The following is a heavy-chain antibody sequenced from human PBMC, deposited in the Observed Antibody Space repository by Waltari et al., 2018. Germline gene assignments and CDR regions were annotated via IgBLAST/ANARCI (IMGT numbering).Heavy chain of an antibody. J-gene: IGHJ4*02. D-gene: IGHD3-3*01. CDR2: INQDGSEK. CDR3: AREALYDFWSGYPDY. Sequence: EVQLVESGGGLVQPGGSLRLSCATSGFSFINYAMNWVRQAPGKGLELVAYINQDGSEKYYVDSVKGRFTISRDNAKNSLYLQMNSLRAEDTAVYYCAREALYDFWSGYPDYWGQGTLVTVSS. CDR1: GFSFINYA. V-gene: IGHV3-7*01.